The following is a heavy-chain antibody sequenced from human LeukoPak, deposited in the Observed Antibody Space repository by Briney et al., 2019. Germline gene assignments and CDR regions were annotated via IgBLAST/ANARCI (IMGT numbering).Heavy chain of an antibody. D-gene: IGHD2-21*01. J-gene: IGHJ3*02. Sequence: SETLSLTCTDPGGSISSYYWSWIRQPVGEGLEWIGRIYTRVSTTYNPSLKSRVTMSVDTSKNQFTLKLSSVTAADTAVYYCATSAYCGGDCYLPEGFDIWGQGTMVTVSS. CDR2: IYTRVST. V-gene: IGHV4-4*07. CDR3: ATSAYCGGDCYLPEGFDI. CDR1: GGSISSYY.